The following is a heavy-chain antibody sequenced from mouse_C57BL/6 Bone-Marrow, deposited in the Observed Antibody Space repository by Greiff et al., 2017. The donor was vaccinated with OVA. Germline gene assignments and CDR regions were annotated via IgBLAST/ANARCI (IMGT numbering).Heavy chain of an antibody. V-gene: IGHV5-12*01. Sequence: EVMLVESGGGLVQPGGSLKLSCAASGFTFSDYYMYWVRQTPEKRLEWVAYISNGGGSTYYPDTVKGRFPISRANDKNTLYLQVCRRNAEYTAMYYCASHFGGGFAYWGQGTLVTVSA. CDR3: ASHFGGGFAY. J-gene: IGHJ3*01. CDR2: ISNGGGST. CDR1: GFTFSDYY.